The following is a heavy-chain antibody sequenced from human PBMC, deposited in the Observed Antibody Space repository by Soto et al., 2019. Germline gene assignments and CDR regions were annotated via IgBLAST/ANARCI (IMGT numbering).Heavy chain of an antibody. CDR3: ARDTGCSSTSCYLYYYYYYGMDV. D-gene: IGHD2-2*01. J-gene: IGHJ6*02. CDR2: IKQDGSEK. V-gene: IGHV3-7*03. Sequence: PGGSLRLSCAASGFTFSSYWMSWVRQAPGKGLEWVANIKQDGSEKYYVDSVKGRFTISRDNAKNSLYLQMSSLRAEDTAVYYCARDTGCSSTSCYLYYYYYYGMDVWGQGTTVTVSS. CDR1: GFTFSSYW.